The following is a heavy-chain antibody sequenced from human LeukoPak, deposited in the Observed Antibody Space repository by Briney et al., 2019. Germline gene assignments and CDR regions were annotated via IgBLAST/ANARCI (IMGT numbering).Heavy chain of an antibody. J-gene: IGHJ4*02. V-gene: IGHV4-38-2*01. CDR3: ARRVQWLPPNY. D-gene: IGHD6-19*01. Sequence: SETLSLTCAVSGYSISSGYYWGWIRPPPGKGLEWIGSIYHSGSTYYNPSLKSRVTISVDTSKNQFSLKLSSVTAADTAVYYCARRVQWLPPNYWGQGTLVTVSS. CDR1: GYSISSGYY. CDR2: IYHSGST.